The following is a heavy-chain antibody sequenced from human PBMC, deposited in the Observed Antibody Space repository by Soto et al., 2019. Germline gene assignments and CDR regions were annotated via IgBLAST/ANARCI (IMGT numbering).Heavy chain of an antibody. Sequence: SETLSLTCAVSGGSISSGGYSWSWIRQPPGKGLEWIGYIYHSGSTYYNPSLKSRVTISVDRSKNQFSLKLSSVTAADTAVYYCARFNDSSGYYYTFDYWGQGTLVTVSS. CDR2: IYHSGST. CDR1: GGSISSGGYS. V-gene: IGHV4-30-2*01. D-gene: IGHD3-22*01. CDR3: ARFNDSSGYYYTFDY. J-gene: IGHJ4*02.